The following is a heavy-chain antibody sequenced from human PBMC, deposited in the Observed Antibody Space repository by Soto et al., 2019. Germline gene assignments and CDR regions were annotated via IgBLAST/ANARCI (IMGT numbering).Heavy chain of an antibody. CDR1: RGSISTNSYY. CDR2: VFYSGST. D-gene: IGHD5-18*01. CDR3: ARHRRYNYDSYWYFDL. V-gene: IGHV4-39*01. Sequence: QLQLQESGPGLVKPSETLSLTCTVSRGSISTNSYYWGWIRQPPGKGLEWIGNVFYSGSTYYNPSLKSRVTISVDTSKNQFSLKLNSVTAADTAVYYCARHRRYNYDSYWYFDLWGRGTLVTVSS. J-gene: IGHJ2*01.